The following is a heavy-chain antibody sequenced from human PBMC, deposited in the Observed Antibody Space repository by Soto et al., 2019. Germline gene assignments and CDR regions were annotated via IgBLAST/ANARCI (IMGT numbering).Heavy chain of an antibody. Sequence: GGSLRLSCAASGFTFSSFAMSWVRQAPGKGLEWVSSISGSGEGTYYADSVKGRLSISRDNSKNTLYLQMNSLRAEDTAVYYCAKRREGGYYIFDYWGQGTPVTVSS. CDR3: AKRREGGYYIFDY. CDR1: GFTFSSFA. D-gene: IGHD3-10*01. J-gene: IGHJ4*02. V-gene: IGHV3-23*01. CDR2: ISGSGEGT.